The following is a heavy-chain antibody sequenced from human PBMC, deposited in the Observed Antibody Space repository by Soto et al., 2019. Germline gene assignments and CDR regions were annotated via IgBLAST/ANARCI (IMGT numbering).Heavy chain of an antibody. CDR2: ISGYNGNT. V-gene: IGHV1-18*01. Sequence: QVQLEQSGAEVKKPGASVKVSCKASGYTFSSYGISWVRQAPGQGLEWMGWISGYNGNTNYELKFQDRVTMTRDTATDTDYMELRSLRSDATAVYYCAREGIGDNYGEGMDVWGQGTMVTVSS. D-gene: IGHD6-13*01. CDR1: GYTFSSYG. J-gene: IGHJ6*02. CDR3: AREGIGDNYGEGMDV.